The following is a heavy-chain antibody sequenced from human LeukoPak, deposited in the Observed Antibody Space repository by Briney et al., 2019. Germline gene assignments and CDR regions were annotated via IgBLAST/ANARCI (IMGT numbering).Heavy chain of an antibody. CDR1: GGSISSSSYY. J-gene: IGHJ5*02. Sequence: SETLSLTCTVSGGSISSSSYYWGWIRQPPGTGLEWIGSIYYSGSTSYNPSLKSRVTISVDASKNQFSLKLSSVTAADTAVYYCARESSTSFDPWGQGTLVTVSS. V-gene: IGHV4-39*02. D-gene: IGHD2-2*01. CDR2: IYYSGST. CDR3: ARESSTSFDP.